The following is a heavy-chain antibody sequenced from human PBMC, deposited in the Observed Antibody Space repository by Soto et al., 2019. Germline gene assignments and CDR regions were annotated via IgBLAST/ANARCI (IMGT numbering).Heavy chain of an antibody. D-gene: IGHD1-26*01. CDR2: ISYDGSNK. Sequence: QVQLVESGGGVVQPGRSLRLSCAASGFTFSSYAMHWVRQAPGKGLEWVAVISYDGSNKYYADSVKGRFTISRDNSKNTLYLQMNSLRAEDTAVYYCARDSGSYSRHYFDYWGQGTLVTVSS. CDR1: GFTFSSYA. CDR3: ARDSGSYSRHYFDY. J-gene: IGHJ4*02. V-gene: IGHV3-30-3*01.